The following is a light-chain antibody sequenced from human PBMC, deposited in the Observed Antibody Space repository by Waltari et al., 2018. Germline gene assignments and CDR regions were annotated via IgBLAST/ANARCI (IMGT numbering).Light chain of an antibody. CDR3: QQYYNWPLT. Sequence: EIVMTQSPVTLYVSPGERATISCRASQGVSSKLAWYQQKFGQAAKVLIYDVSTRATGTPARFSGTGSRTEFTLIISRLQSEDFALYYCQQYYNWPLTFGGGTKVEIK. CDR2: DVS. V-gene: IGKV3-15*01. CDR1: QGVSSK. J-gene: IGKJ4*01.